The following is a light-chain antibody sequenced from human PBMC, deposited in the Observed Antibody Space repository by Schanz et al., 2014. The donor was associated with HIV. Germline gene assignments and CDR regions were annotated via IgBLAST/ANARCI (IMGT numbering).Light chain of an antibody. CDR2: KAS. CDR1: QSISDS. V-gene: IGKV1-5*03. J-gene: IGKJ1*01. Sequence: DIQMTQSPSTLSASVGDTVTITCRASQSISDSLAWYQQKLGKAPNLLVYKASALKSGVPSRFSGSGSGTEFTLTISSLQPDDSASYYCQQYDSYPGTFGQGTQVEIK. CDR3: QQYDSYPGT.